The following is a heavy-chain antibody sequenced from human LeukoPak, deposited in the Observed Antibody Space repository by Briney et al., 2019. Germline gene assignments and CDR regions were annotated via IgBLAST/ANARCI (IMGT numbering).Heavy chain of an antibody. CDR3: AASLPNIVVVPAAKGPFGS. J-gene: IGHJ5*02. Sequence: GGSLRLSCAASGFTFSSYAMSWVRQAPGKGLEWVSGISGSGDNTYYADSVKGRFTISRDNSKNTLYLQMSSLRAEDTAVYYCAASLPNIVVVPAAKGPFGSWGQGTLVTVSS. V-gene: IGHV3-23*01. D-gene: IGHD2-2*01. CDR1: GFTFSSYA. CDR2: ISGSGDNT.